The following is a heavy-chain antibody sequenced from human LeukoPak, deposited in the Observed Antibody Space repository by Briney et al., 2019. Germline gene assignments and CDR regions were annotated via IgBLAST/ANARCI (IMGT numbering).Heavy chain of an antibody. CDR1: GYTFTSYG. Sequence: ASVKVSCKASGYTFTSYGISWVRQAPGQGLEWRGWISSYNGNTNYAQKLQGRVTMSTDTSTGTAYMELRSLRSDDTAVYYCARRVAVVRRDAFDIWGQGTMVTVSS. CDR2: ISSYNGNT. D-gene: IGHD3-22*01. V-gene: IGHV1-18*01. J-gene: IGHJ3*02. CDR3: ARRVAVVRRDAFDI.